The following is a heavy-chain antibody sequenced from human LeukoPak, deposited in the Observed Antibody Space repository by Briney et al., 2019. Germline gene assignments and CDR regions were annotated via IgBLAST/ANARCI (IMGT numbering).Heavy chain of an antibody. CDR3: AREDPRGNSQFDY. D-gene: IGHD2/OR15-2a*01. Sequence: TGGSLRLSCAASEFTFSAYPMHWLRQRPGKGLESLAVISHDASETYYADSVKGRLTISRDNSKNTLYLQMNSLRAEDTAVYYCAREDPRGNSQFDYWGQGTLVTVSS. V-gene: IGHV3-30*04. J-gene: IGHJ4*02. CDR2: ISHDASET. CDR1: EFTFSAYP.